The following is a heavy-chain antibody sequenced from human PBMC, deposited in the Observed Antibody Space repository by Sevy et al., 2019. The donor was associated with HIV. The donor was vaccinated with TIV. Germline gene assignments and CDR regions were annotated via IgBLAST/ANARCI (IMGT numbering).Heavy chain of an antibody. CDR1: GFTFASYT. V-gene: IGHV3-23*01. CDR3: AKYSGSCL. D-gene: IGHD1-26*01. J-gene: IGHJ1*01. CDR2: ISDNGGST. Sequence: GGSLRLSCVGSGFTFASYTMSWVRQSPGKGLEWVSAISDNGGSTYYADSVKGRFTISRDNSKSTLYLQVNSLRVEDTSVYYCAKYSGSCLWGQGTLVTVSS.